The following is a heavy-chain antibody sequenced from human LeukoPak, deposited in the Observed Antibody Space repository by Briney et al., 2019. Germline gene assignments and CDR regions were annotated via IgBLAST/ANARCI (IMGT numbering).Heavy chain of an antibody. CDR1: GFTFSSYW. Sequence: GGSLRLSCAASGFTFSSYWMSWVRQAPGKGLEWVANIKQDGSEKYYVDSVKGRFTISRDNAKNSLYLQMNSLRAEDTAVYYCARRGGSSWRGGYYFDYWGQGTLVTVSS. D-gene: IGHD6-13*01. J-gene: IGHJ4*02. CDR3: ARRGGSSWRGGYYFDY. V-gene: IGHV3-7*01. CDR2: IKQDGSEK.